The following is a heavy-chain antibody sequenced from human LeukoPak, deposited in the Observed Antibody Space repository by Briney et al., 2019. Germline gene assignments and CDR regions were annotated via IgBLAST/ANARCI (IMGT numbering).Heavy chain of an antibody. CDR3: ARSPPYSGSSSDFDY. D-gene: IGHD1-26*01. CDR1: GFTFSSYW. J-gene: IGHJ4*02. CDR2: IKQEGSEK. V-gene: IGHV3-7*01. Sequence: GGSLSLSCAASGFTFSSYWMRWVRQAPGKGREWVANIKQEGSEKYYVDSVKGRFTISRDNAKNSLYLQMNSLRAEDTAVYYCARSPPYSGSSSDFDYWGQGTLVTVSS.